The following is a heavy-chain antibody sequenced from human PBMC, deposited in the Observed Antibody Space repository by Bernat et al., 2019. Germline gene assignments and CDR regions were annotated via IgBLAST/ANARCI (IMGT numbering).Heavy chain of an antibody. CDR1: GFTFSNYW. V-gene: IGHV3-7*04. CDR3: ARDALRGYGMDV. J-gene: IGHJ6*02. Sequence: EVQLVESGGGLVQPGGSLRLSCAVSGFTFSNYWMSWVRQAPGKGLEWVANIEEGGSEMYDLDSMKGRFTISRDNAKNSLYLQINSLRAEDTAVYYCARDALRGYGMDVWGHGTTVTVSS. CDR2: IEEGGSEM.